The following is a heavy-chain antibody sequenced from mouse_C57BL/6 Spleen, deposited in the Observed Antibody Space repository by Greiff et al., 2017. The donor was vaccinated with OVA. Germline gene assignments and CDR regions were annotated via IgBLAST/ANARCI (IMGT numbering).Heavy chain of an antibody. CDR1: GYTFTGYW. D-gene: IGHD2-1*01. CDR2: ILPGSGST. V-gene: IGHV1-9*01. J-gene: IGHJ4*01. CDR3: ARGGIYYGNLYYAMDY. Sequence: QVQLQQSGAELMKPGASVKLSCKATGYTFTGYWIEWVKQRPGHGLEWIGEILPGSGSTNYNEKFKGKATFTADTSSNTAYMQLSSLTTEDSAIYYCARGGIYYGNLYYAMDYWGQGTSVTVSS.